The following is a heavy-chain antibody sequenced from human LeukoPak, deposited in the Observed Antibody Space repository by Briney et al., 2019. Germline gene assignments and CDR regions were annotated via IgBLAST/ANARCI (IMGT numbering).Heavy chain of an antibody. CDR2: ISGGGGGT. D-gene: IGHD6-19*01. V-gene: IGHV3-23*01. CDR3: AKVPCSLELAGQRYFDY. J-gene: IGHJ4*02. CDR1: GFTFSSYA. Sequence: PGGSLRLSCAASGFTFSSYAMSWVRQTPGSGLEWVSAISGGGGGTWYADSVKGRYTISRDNFRYTLYLQMTSLTAEDTAVYYCAKVPCSLELAGQRYFDYWGQGTLVTVSS.